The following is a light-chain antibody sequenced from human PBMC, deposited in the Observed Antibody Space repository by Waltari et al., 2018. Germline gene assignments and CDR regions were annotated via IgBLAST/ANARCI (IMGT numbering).Light chain of an antibody. J-gene: IGKJ2*01. CDR3: MQGTHWPYT. CDR1: QSLVYSDGNTY. CDR2: KVS. V-gene: IGKV2-30*01. Sequence: DAVLTQSPLSLPVTLGQPASISCRSSQSLVYSDGNTYLNWFQQRPGQSPRRLLYKVSDRDSVVPDRFSGSGSGTDFTLKISRVEAEDVGVYYCMQGTHWPYTFGQGTKVEIK.